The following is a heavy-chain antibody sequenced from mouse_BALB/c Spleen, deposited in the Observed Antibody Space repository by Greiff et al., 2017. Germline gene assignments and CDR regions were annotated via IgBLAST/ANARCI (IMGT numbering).Heavy chain of an antibody. D-gene: IGHD4-1*01. CDR2: ISSGGGST. J-gene: IGHJ1*01. Sequence: EVQRVESGGGLVKPGGSLKLSCAASGFAFSSYDMSWVRQTPEKRLEWVAYISSGGGSTYYPDTVKGRFTISRDNAKNTLYLQMSSLKSEDTAMYYCARHTGTSKSWYFDVWGAGTTVTVSS. V-gene: IGHV5-12-1*01. CDR3: ARHTGTSKSWYFDV. CDR1: GFAFSSYD.